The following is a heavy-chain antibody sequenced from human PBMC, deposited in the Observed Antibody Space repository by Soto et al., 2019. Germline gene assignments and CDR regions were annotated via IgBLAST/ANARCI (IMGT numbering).Heavy chain of an antibody. J-gene: IGHJ4*02. D-gene: IGHD4-4*01. CDR1: GGSMSSNY. Sequence: SATPSITCTVSGGSMSSNYWSWIRQSPGKGLEWIGFVYYGGTNYNPSFESRVTMSVDTPKNQFSLELNSVTAADTAVYYCVSYRGAFYFDHWGQGALVTVSS. CDR2: VYYGGT. V-gene: IGHV4-59*01. CDR3: VSYRGAFYFDH.